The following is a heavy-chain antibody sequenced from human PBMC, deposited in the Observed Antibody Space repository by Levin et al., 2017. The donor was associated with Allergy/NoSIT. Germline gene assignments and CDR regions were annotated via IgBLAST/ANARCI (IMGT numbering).Heavy chain of an antibody. D-gene: IGHD2-15*01. V-gene: IGHV5-10-1*01. Sequence: GESLKISCKGSGYSFTTYWINWVRQMPGKGLEWLGRIDPSDSYTNYSPSFQGHVTISADKSISTAYLPWSSLKASDTAMYYCARYCSGGSCRTEDFDSWGQGTLVTVSS. CDR2: IDPSDSYT. J-gene: IGHJ4*02. CDR3: ARYCSGGSCRTEDFDS. CDR1: GYSFTTYW.